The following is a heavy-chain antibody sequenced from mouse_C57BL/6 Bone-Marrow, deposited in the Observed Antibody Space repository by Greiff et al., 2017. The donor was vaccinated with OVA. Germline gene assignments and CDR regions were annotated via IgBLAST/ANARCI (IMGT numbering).Heavy chain of an antibody. CDR2: IDPENGDT. Sequence: EVKLVESGAELVRPGASVKLSCTASGFNIKDDYMHWVKQRPEQGLEWIGWIDPENGDTEYASKFQGKATITADTSSNTAYLQLSSLTSEDTAVYYCMYYYGSSTSFDYWGQGTTLTVSS. CDR1: GFNIKDDY. V-gene: IGHV14-4*01. D-gene: IGHD1-1*01. CDR3: MYYYGSSTSFDY. J-gene: IGHJ2*01.